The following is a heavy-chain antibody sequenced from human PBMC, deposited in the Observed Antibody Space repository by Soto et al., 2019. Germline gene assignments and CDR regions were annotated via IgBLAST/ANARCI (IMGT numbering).Heavy chain of an antibody. J-gene: IGHJ5*02. CDR2: INAGNGNT. CDR3: ARRVVVVPAAIGVWFDP. Sequence: QVQLVQSGAEVKKPGASVKVSCKASGYTFTSYAMHWVRQAPGQRLEWMGWINAGNGNTKYSQKFQGRVTITRDTSASTAYMELSSLRSEDTAVYYCARRVVVVPAAIGVWFDPWGQGTLVTVSS. V-gene: IGHV1-3*01. D-gene: IGHD2-2*01. CDR1: GYTFTSYA.